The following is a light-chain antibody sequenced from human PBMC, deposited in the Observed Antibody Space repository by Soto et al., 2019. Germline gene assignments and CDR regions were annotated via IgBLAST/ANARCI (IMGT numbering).Light chain of an antibody. J-gene: IGLJ1*01. CDR2: DVS. CDR1: SSDVGGYNY. Sequence: QSALTQPRSVSGSPGQSVTISCTGTSSDVGGYNYVSWYQQHPGKAPKLIIYDVSERPSGVPDRFSGSKSGNTASLTISGLQAEDEADYYCCSYAGSYSIYVFGTGTKVTVL. V-gene: IGLV2-11*01. CDR3: CSYAGSYSIYV.